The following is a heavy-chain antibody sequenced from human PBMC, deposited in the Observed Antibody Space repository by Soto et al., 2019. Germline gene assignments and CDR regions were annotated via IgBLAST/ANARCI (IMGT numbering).Heavy chain of an antibody. CDR2: IIPIFGTA. V-gene: IGHV1-69*13. CDR1: GGTFSSYA. CDR3: ARDHGYCSSTSCYEYYYYGMDV. Sequence: ASVKVSCKASGGTFSSYAISWVRQAPGQGLEWMGGIIPIFGTANYAQKFQGRVTITADESTSTAYMELSSLRSEDTAVYYCARDHGYCSSTSCYEYYYYGMDVWGQGTTVTVSS. D-gene: IGHD2-2*01. J-gene: IGHJ6*02.